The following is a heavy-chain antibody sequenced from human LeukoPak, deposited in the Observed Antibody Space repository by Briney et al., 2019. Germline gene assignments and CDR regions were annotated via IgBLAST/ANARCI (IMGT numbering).Heavy chain of an antibody. D-gene: IGHD3-10*01. V-gene: IGHV1-46*01. J-gene: IGHJ4*02. CDR1: GYTFTSYY. Sequence: ASVKVSCKASGYTFTSYYMHWVRQAPAQGLEWMGIINPSGGSTSYAQKFQGRVTMTRNTSISTAYMELSSLRSEDTAVYYCARGRFTMLRAVYYFDYWGQGTVVTVSS. CDR3: ARGRFTMLRAVYYFDY. CDR2: INPSGGST.